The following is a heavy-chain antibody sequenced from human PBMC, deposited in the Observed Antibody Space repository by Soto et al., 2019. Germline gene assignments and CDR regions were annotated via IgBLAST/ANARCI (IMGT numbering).Heavy chain of an antibody. J-gene: IGHJ4*02. D-gene: IGHD2-8*01. Sequence: GGSLRLSCAASGFTFSSYGMHWVRQAPGKGLEWVAVISYDGSNKYYADSVKGRFTISRDNSKNTLYLQMNSLRAEDTAVYYCARDLGYCTNGVCSDYWGQGTLVTVSS. V-gene: IGHV3-30*03. CDR1: GFTFSSYG. CDR3: ARDLGYCTNGVCSDY. CDR2: ISYDGSNK.